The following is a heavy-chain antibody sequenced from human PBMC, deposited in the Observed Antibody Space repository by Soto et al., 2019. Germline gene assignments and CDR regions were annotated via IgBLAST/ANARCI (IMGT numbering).Heavy chain of an antibody. V-gene: IGHV4-59*01. CDR1: GGSISSYY. CDR2: IYYSGST. J-gene: IGHJ6*03. CDR3: ARTVGHIVATIGIAKQLDIVVVVAATLVGLYYYYYMDV. Sequence: SETLSLTCTVSGGSISSYYWSWIRQPPGKGLEWIGYIYYSGSTNYNPSLKSRVTISVDTSKNQFSLKLGSVTAADTAVYYCARTVGHIVATIGIAKQLDIVVVVAATLVGLYYYYYMDVWGKGTTVTVSS. D-gene: IGHD2-15*01.